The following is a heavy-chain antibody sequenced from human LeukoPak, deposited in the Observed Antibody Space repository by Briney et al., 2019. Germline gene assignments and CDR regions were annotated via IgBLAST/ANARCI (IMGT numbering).Heavy chain of an antibody. V-gene: IGHV4-30-4*01. J-gene: IGHJ4*01. CDR3: ARDMFRYCTNGIGSYFDY. Sequence: SQTLSLTCSVSGGSISSGDYYWSWIRQPPGKGLEWIGYINNGGSTYYNPSLTSRVTISVDMSKNQFSLKLSSVTAADTAVYYCARDMFRYCTNGIGSYFDYRVHRTLVTAAS. D-gene: IGHD2-8*01. CDR2: INNGGST. CDR1: GGSISSGDYY.